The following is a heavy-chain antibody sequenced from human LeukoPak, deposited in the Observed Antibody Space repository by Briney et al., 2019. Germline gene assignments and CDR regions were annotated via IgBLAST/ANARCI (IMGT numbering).Heavy chain of an antibody. V-gene: IGHV4-38-2*02. Sequence: SETLSLTCTVSGYSISSGYYWGWIRQPPGKGLEWIGSIFHSGSTYYNPSLKSRVTISVDTSKNQFSLKLSSVTAADTAVYYCVRHYYDSSGLDYWGQGTLVTVSS. J-gene: IGHJ4*02. D-gene: IGHD3-22*01. CDR1: GYSISSGYY. CDR3: VRHYYDSSGLDY. CDR2: IFHSGST.